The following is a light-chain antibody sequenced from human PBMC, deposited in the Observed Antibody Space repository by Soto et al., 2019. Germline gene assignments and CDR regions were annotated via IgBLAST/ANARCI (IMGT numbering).Light chain of an antibody. CDR3: QQTSSTPQT. V-gene: IGKV1-39*01. J-gene: IGKJ4*01. CDR2: AAS. CDR1: QSISIY. Sequence: DIQMTQSPSSLSASVGDRVTITCRASQSISIYLHWYQQKPGKAPTLLIYAASSLPSGVPSRFSGSGSGTDFTLTISSLQPDDFATYYCQQTSSTPQTFGGGTKVDIK.